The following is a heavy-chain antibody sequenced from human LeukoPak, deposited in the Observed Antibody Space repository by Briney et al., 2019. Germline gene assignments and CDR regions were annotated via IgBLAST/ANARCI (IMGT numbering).Heavy chain of an antibody. CDR1: GVSITSYSHN. CDR2: FHFSGAI. V-gene: IGHV4-39*01. Sequence: PSEPLSLTCTVSGVSITSYSHNYDWIRQPPGKGLEWIGGFHFSGAINYNPSLKSRVTIFVDTSKKQISLKLTSVTAADTAVYFCAKHDQWLIRLASWGQGTLVTVSS. D-gene: IGHD6-19*01. J-gene: IGHJ5*01. CDR3: AKHDQWLIRLAS.